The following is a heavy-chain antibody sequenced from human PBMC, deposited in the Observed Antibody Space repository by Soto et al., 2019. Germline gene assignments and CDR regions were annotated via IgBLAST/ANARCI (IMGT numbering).Heavy chain of an antibody. D-gene: IGHD1-26*01. J-gene: IGHJ6*02. Sequence: ASVKVSCKASGYTFTASYIHWVRQAPGQGLEWMGWINPDSGITNFARKFQGRVTLTGDTSISTAYMELNTLKSDDSALYYCVRITWGRDHYYGMDVWGQGTTVTVSS. V-gene: IGHV1-2*02. CDR3: VRITWGRDHYYGMDV. CDR2: INPDSGIT. CDR1: GYTFTASY.